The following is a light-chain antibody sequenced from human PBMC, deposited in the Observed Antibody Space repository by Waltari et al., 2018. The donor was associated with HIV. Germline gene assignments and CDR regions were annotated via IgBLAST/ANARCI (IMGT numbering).Light chain of an antibody. J-gene: IGKJ2*01. Sequence: EIVMTQSPDTLSVSPGERATISCRASQSINRNLVWYQQKPGQAPRLLIYAASTRAIGIPARFSGSGSGTEFTLTISSLQSDDFAVYYCQQYDSWPADTFGQGTKLEIK. CDR2: AAS. CDR1: QSINRN. V-gene: IGKV3-15*01. CDR3: QQYDSWPADT.